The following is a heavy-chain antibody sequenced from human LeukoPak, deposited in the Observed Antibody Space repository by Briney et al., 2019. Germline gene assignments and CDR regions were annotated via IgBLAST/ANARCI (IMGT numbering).Heavy chain of an antibody. Sequence: SVKVSCKASGGTFSSYAISWVRQAPGQGLEWMGGIIPIFGTANYAQKFQGRVAITTDESTSTAYMELSSLRSEDTAVYYCARDYYDSSGFDNWFDPWGQGTLVTVSS. V-gene: IGHV1-69*05. CDR1: GGTFSSYA. CDR3: ARDYYDSSGFDNWFDP. J-gene: IGHJ5*02. D-gene: IGHD3-22*01. CDR2: IIPIFGTA.